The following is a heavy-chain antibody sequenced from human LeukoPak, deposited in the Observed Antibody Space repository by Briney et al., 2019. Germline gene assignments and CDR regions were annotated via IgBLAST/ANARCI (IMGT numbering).Heavy chain of an antibody. CDR3: AGYDFWSGYYSG. V-gene: IGHV4-4*09. J-gene: IGHJ4*02. D-gene: IGHD3-3*01. CDR2: IYTSGST. CDR1: GGSISSYY. Sequence: SETLSLTCTVTGGSISSYYWSSIRQPPGTGLEWIGYIYTSGSTNYNPSLKSRVTISVDTSKNQFSLKLSSVTAADTAVYYCAGYDFWSGYYSGWGQGTLVTVSS.